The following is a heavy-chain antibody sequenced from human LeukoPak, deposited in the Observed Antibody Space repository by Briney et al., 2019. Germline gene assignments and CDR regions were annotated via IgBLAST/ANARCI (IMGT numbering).Heavy chain of an antibody. CDR2: ISAYNGNT. V-gene: IGHV1-18*04. CDR1: GYTFTSYG. D-gene: IGHD2-15*01. CDR3: ARDRYCSGGSCPRAAGWFDP. J-gene: IGHJ5*02. Sequence: ASVKVSCKASGYTFTSYGISWVRQAPGQGLEWMGWISAYNGNTNYAQKLQGRVIMTTDTSTSTAYMELRSLRSDDTAVYYCARDRYCSGGSCPRAAGWFDPWGQGTLVTVSS.